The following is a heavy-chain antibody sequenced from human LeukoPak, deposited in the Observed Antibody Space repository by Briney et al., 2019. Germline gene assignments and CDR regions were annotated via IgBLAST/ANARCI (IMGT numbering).Heavy chain of an antibody. J-gene: IGHJ3*02. CDR2: ISYDGSNK. CDR3: ANDRVVAATGAFDI. V-gene: IGHV3-30-3*02. Sequence: GRSLRLSCAASGFTFSSYAMHWVRQAPGKGLEWVAVISYDGSNKYYADPVKGRFTISRDNSKNTLYLQMNSLRAEDTAVYYCANDRVVAATGAFDIWGQGTMVTVSS. D-gene: IGHD2-15*01. CDR1: GFTFSSYA.